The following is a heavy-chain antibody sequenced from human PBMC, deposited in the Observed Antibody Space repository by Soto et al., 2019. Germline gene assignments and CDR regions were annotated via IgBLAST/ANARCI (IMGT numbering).Heavy chain of an antibody. D-gene: IGHD6-19*01. J-gene: IGHJ4*02. CDR1: GFTFSSYW. CDR3: ARDGSSGWFPY. CDR2: IKQDGSEK. V-gene: IGHV3-7*01. Sequence: EVQLVESGGGLVQPGGSLRLSCAASGFTFSSYWMSWVCQAPGKGLEWVANIKQDGSEKYYVDSVKGRFTISRDNAKNSLYLQMNSLRAEDTAVYYCARDGSSGWFPYWGQGTLVTVSS.